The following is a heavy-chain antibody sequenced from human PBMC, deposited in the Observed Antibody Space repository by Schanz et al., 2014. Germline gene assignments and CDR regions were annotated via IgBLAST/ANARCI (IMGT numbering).Heavy chain of an antibody. Sequence: VQLLESGGGLVQPGGSLRLSCAASGFTLSNSDMHWVRQAPGKGLEWVALISNDGSIKYYADSVEGRFTISRDNSRNTLYLQMNSLRTEDTAVYYCASPSGYSDYGTYFDFWGQGTLVTVSS. CDR3: ASPSGYSDYGTYFDF. CDR1: GFTLSNSD. V-gene: IGHV3-30-3*01. J-gene: IGHJ4*02. D-gene: IGHD5-12*01. CDR2: ISNDGSIK.